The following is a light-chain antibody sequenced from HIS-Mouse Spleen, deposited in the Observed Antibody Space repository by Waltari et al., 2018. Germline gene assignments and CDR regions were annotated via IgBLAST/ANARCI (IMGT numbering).Light chain of an antibody. V-gene: IGLV2-23*01. CDR3: CSYAGSSPYVV. CDR1: SSDVGSYNL. J-gene: IGLJ2*01. CDR2: EGS. Sequence: QSALTQPASVSGSPGQSITISCTGTSSDVGSYNLVSWYQQHPGKAPKLMSYEGSKRPSGVSTRVSGSKSGNTASLTISGLQAEDEADYYCCSYAGSSPYVVFGGGTKLTVL.